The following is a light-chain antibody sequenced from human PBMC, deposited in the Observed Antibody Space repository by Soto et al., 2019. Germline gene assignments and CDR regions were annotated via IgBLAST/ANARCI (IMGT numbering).Light chain of an antibody. V-gene: IGKV1-39*01. CDR2: GGS. CDR1: QRIATY. J-gene: IGKJ2*02. CDR3: QQSYSIPCT. Sequence: DIQMTQSPSSLSTTVGDRVTITCRASQRIATYLNWYQHKPGRAPNLLIYGGSTLQSGVPSRFSGSGSGTDFALTISSLQPEDFATYYCQQSYSIPCTFGQGTKLEI.